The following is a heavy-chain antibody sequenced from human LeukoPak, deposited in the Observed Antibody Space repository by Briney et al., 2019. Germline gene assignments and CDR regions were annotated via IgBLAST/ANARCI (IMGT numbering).Heavy chain of an antibody. Sequence: SVKVSCKASGGTFSSYAISWVRQAPGQGLEWMGGIIPIFGTANYAQKFQGRVTITADKSTSTAYMELSSLRSEDTAVYYCARPGQDCTNGVCYRANWFDPWGQGTLVTVSS. J-gene: IGHJ5*02. CDR2: IIPIFGTA. D-gene: IGHD2-8*01. CDR1: GGTFSSYA. V-gene: IGHV1-69*06. CDR3: ARPGQDCTNGVCYRANWFDP.